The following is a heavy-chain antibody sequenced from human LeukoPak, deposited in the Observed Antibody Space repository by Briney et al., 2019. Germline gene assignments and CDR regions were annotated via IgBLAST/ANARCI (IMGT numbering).Heavy chain of an antibody. J-gene: IGHJ6*04. D-gene: IGHD3-10*01. Sequence: SETLSLTCTVSGGSISSGDYYWRWIRQPPGRGLEWIVYIYYSGSTYYNPSLKSRVTISVDTSKNQFSLKLSSVTAADTAVYYCARVTMVRGVTTYFYYGMDVWGKGTTVTVSS. CDR3: ARVTMVRGVTTYFYYGMDV. CDR1: GGSISSGDYY. CDR2: IYYSGST. V-gene: IGHV4-30-4*01.